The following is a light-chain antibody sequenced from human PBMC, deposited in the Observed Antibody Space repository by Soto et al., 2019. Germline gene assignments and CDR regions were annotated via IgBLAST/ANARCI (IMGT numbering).Light chain of an antibody. J-gene: IGKJ1*01. CDR3: QQTYSNPRT. CDR1: QSISTY. V-gene: IGKV1-39*01. Sequence: DIQMTQSPSSLSASVGDRVTITCRASQSISTYLNWYQQKPGKAPKFLIYAASTLQSGVPSRFSGSGSGTDFTLTISSLQPEDFATYYCQQTYSNPRTFGQGTKVEIK. CDR2: AAS.